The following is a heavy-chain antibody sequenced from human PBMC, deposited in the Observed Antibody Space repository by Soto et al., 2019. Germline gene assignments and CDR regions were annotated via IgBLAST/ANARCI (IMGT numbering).Heavy chain of an antibody. CDR3: AREGSGDDPDYYYGMDV. CDR2: IIPIFGTA. Sequence: QVQLVQSGAEVKKPGSSVKVSCKASGGTFSSYAISWVRQAPGQGLEWMGGIIPIFGTANYAQKFQGRVTIAADESTSTAYMELSSLSSDDTDVYYCAREGSGDDPDYYYGMDVWGQGTTVTVSS. V-gene: IGHV1-69*01. D-gene: IGHD6-25*01. CDR1: GGTFSSYA. J-gene: IGHJ6*02.